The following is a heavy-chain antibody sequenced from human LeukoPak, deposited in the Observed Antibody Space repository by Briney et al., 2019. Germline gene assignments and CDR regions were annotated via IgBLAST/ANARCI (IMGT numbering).Heavy chain of an antibody. CDR1: GFSFSSYA. D-gene: IGHD6-6*01. CDR3: VRGQVSSSSI. Sequence: GGSLRLSCAASGFSFSSYAMSWVRQTPGKGLEWVANIEQDGGDTYYVDSVKGRFTISRDNAVNSLYLQMNSLRAEDTAVYYCVRGQVSSSSIWGQGTLVTVSS. J-gene: IGHJ4*02. CDR2: IEQDGGDT. V-gene: IGHV3-7*03.